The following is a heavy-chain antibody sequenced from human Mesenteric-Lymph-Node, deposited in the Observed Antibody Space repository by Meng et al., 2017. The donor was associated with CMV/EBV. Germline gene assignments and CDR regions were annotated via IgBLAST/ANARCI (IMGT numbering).Heavy chain of an antibody. V-gene: IGHV3-30-3*01. Sequence: GGSLRLSCATSGFTFSGHWMHWVRQAPGKGLEWVAVISYDGSNKYYADSVKGRFTISRDNSKNTLYLQMNSLRAEDTAVYYCAREGYCSSTSCKRGSYYYYGMDVWGQGTTVTVSS. J-gene: IGHJ6*02. CDR1: GFTFSGHW. CDR2: ISYDGSNK. CDR3: AREGYCSSTSCKRGSYYYYGMDV. D-gene: IGHD2-2*01.